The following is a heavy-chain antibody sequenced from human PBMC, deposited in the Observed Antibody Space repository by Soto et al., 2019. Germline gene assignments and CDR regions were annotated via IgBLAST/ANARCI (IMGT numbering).Heavy chain of an antibody. CDR1: GFSLSSGGGA. CDR3: GHRRDVATRCWFDP. Sequence: QITLKESGPTLVKSTQTLTLTCTFSGFSLSSGGGAVGWIRQPPGKALEWLAIIYASGGTHYSPSLKTRLTITKETSKNQVVLTITNMDPVDTATYYCGHRRDVATRCWFDPWGQGILVTVSS. J-gene: IGHJ5*02. CDR2: IYASGGT. V-gene: IGHV2-5*01. D-gene: IGHD6-6*01.